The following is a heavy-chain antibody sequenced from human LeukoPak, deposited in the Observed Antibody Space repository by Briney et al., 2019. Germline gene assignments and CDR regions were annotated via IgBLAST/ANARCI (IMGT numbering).Heavy chain of an antibody. Sequence: GGTLRLSCAASGFTFSSYEMNWVRQAPGKGLEWVSYISSSGSTIYYADSVRRRFTISRDNAKNSLYLQMNSMRAEDTAVYYCARGGPGYSLDYWGQGTLVTVS. CDR2: ISSSGSTI. V-gene: IGHV3-48*03. D-gene: IGHD5-12*01. CDR3: ARGGPGYSLDY. CDR1: GFTFSSYE. J-gene: IGHJ4*02.